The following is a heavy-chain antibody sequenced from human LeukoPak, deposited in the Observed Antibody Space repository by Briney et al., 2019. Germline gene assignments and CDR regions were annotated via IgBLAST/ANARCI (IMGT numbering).Heavy chain of an antibody. CDR3: ARVPAKYYYYYMDV. CDR2: MNPNSGNT. CDR1: GYTFTSYD. D-gene: IGHD2-2*01. V-gene: IGHV1-8*01. J-gene: IGHJ6*03. Sequence: ASAKVSCKASGYTFTSYDINWVRQATGQGLEWMGWMNPNSGNTGYAQKFQGRVTMTRNTSISTAYMELSSLRSEDTAVYYCARVPAKYYYYYMDVWGKGTTVTISS.